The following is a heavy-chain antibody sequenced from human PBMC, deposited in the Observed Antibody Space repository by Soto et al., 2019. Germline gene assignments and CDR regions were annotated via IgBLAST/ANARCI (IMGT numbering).Heavy chain of an antibody. J-gene: IGHJ6*02. D-gene: IGHD1-1*01. V-gene: IGHV3-48*02. CDR2: ISSSGTTI. Sequence: EVQLLESGGGSVQPGGSLRLSCAASGFTFSNYNMNWVRQAPGKGLEWVSYISSSGTTIYNADSVKGRFTISRDNVKNSMYLQMNSLRDEDTAVYFCARDGATSLTTYFYGMDVWGQGTTVTVSS. CDR1: GFTFSNYN. CDR3: ARDGATSLTTYFYGMDV.